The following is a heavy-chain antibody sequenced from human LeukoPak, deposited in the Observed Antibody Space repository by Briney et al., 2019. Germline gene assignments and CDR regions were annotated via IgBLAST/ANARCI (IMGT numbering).Heavy chain of an antibody. CDR1: GGSISSSSHY. V-gene: IGHV4-39*01. J-gene: IGHJ4*02. CDR2: IYYSGST. Sequence: KPSETLSLTCTVSGGSISSSSHYWGWIRQPPGKGLEWIGSIYYSGSTYYNPSLKSRVTISVDTSKNQFSLKLSSVTAADTAVYYCAGHLVGIAARAQEFDYWGQGTLVTVSS. D-gene: IGHD6-6*01. CDR3: AGHLVGIAARAQEFDY.